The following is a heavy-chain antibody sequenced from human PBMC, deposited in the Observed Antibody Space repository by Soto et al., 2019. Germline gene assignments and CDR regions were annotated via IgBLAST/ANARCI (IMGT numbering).Heavy chain of an antibody. CDR1: GFTFSSYA. D-gene: IGHD6-13*01. J-gene: IGHJ6*02. CDR2: ISYDGSNK. Sequence: GGSLRLSCAASGFTFSSYAMHWVRQAPGKGLEWVAVISYDGSNKYYADSVKGRFTISRDNSKNTLYLQMNSLRAEDTAVYYCARDSPKLSIATAGTLVEDGMDVWGQGTTVTVSS. V-gene: IGHV3-30-3*01. CDR3: ARDSPKLSIATAGTLVEDGMDV.